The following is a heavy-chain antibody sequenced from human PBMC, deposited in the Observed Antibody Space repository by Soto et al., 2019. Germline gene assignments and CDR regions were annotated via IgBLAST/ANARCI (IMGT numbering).Heavy chain of an antibody. Sequence: SETLSLTCTVSGGSISSGGYYWSWIRQHPGKGLEWIGYIYYSGSTYYNPSLKSRVTISVDTSKNQFSLKLSSVTAADTAVYYFSSYFDWFSRYYFYYYCQRTVVTVSS. D-gene: IGHD3-9*01. CDR1: GGSISSGGYY. J-gene: IGHJ4*02. V-gene: IGHV4-31*03. CDR2: IYYSGST. CDR3: SSYFDWFSRYYFYY.